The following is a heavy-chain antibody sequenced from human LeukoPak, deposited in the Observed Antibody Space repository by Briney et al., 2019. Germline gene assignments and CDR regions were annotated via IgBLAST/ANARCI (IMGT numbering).Heavy chain of an antibody. J-gene: IGHJ4*02. V-gene: IGHV4-61*02. CDR3: ARDHEVRGVFAY. D-gene: IGHD3-10*01. Sequence: PSQTLSLTCTVSGGSISSGSYYWSWIRQPAGKGLEWIGRIYTSGSTNYNPSLKSRVTISVDTSKNQFSLKLSSVTAADTAVYYCARDHEVRGVFAYWGQGTLVTVSS. CDR1: GGSISSGSYY. CDR2: IYTSGST.